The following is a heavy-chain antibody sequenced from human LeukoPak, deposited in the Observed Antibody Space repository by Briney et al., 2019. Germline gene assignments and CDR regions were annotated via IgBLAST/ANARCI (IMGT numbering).Heavy chain of an antibody. CDR1: GFTFSSYA. D-gene: IGHD5-24*01. J-gene: IGHJ4*02. CDR3: ARALRPRWLQSFFDY. CDR2: ISYDGSNK. V-gene: IGHV3-30-3*01. Sequence: PGRSLRLSCAASGFTFSSYAMHWVRQAPGKGLEWVAVISYDGSNKYYADSVKGRFTISRDNSKNTLYLQMNSLRAEDTAVYYCARALRPRWLQSFFDYWGQGTLVTVSS.